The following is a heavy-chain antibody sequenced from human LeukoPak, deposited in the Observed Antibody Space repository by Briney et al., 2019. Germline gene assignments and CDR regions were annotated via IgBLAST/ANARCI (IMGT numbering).Heavy chain of an antibody. Sequence: SETLSLTCTVSGGSISSGSYYWSWIRQPAGKGLEFIGSIYYSGTTNYNPSLKSRVTISVDTSKNQFSVKLSSVTAADTAVYYCARVWRDTVMVGHWGQGTLVTVSS. J-gene: IGHJ5*02. D-gene: IGHD5-18*01. CDR1: GGSISSGSYY. V-gene: IGHV4-39*07. CDR2: IYYSGTT. CDR3: ARVWRDTVMVGH.